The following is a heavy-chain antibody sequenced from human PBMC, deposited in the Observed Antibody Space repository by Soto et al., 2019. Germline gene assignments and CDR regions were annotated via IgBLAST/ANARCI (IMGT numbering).Heavy chain of an antibody. CDR2: IDPSDSYT. CDR1: GYSFTSYW. Sequence: PGESLKLSCKGSGYSFTSYWISWVRQMPGKGLEWVGRIDPSDSYTNYSPSFQGHVTISADKSISTAYLQWSSLKASDTAMYYCASYSLIQVYTAMVIHGYYYGMDVWGQGTTVTVSS. V-gene: IGHV5-10-1*01. J-gene: IGHJ6*02. CDR3: ASYSLIQVYTAMVIHGYYYGMDV. D-gene: IGHD5-18*01.